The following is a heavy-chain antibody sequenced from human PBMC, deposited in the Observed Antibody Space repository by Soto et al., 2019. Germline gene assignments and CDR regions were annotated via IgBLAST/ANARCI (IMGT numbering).Heavy chain of an antibody. CDR1: GFPFSSYS. V-gene: IGHV3-21*01. J-gene: IGHJ5*02. CDR3: ARDDGWFDP. CDR2: ISSSSSYI. Sequence: PGGSLRLSCAASGFPFSSYSMNLVRQSPGKGLEWVSSISSSSSYIYYADSVKGRFTISRDKAKNSLYLQMNGLRAEDTAVYYCARDDGWFDPWGQGTLVTVSS.